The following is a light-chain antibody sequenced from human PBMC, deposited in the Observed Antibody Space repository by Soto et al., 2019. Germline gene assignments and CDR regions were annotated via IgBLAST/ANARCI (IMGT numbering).Light chain of an antibody. CDR3: SSYAGNNKMV. J-gene: IGLJ3*02. CDR1: SSDVGDYTY. Sequence: QSVLTQPPSASGSLGQSVTISCTGTSSDVGDYTYVSWYQQHPGKAPKFIIYEVNQRPSGVPDRFSGSKSGNTASLTVSGLQAEDEAAYYCSSYAGNNKMVFGGGTQVTVL. V-gene: IGLV2-8*01. CDR2: EVN.